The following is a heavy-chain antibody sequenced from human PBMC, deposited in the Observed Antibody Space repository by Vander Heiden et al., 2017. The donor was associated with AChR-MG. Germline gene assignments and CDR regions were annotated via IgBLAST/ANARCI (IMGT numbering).Heavy chain of an antibody. V-gene: IGHV3-30*18. CDR3: AKDPRIAARYYYYGMDV. Sequence: QVQLVESGGGVVQPGTSLRLSCAASGFTFSSYGMHWVRQAPGKGLEWVAVISYDGSKKYYADSVKGRFTISRDNSKNTLYLQMNSLRAEDTAVYYCAKDPRIAARYYYYGMDVWGQGNTVTVSS. CDR1: GFTFSSYG. D-gene: IGHD6-6*01. CDR2: ISYDGSKK. J-gene: IGHJ6*02.